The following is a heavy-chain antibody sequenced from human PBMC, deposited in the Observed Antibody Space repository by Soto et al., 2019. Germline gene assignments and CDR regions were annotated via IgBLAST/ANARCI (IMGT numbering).Heavy chain of an antibody. CDR3: ARDGMGSSWWGDYYYYYGMDV. V-gene: IGHV6-1*01. Sequence: SQTLSLTCAIPGDSVSSNSAAWNWIRQSPSRGLEWLGRTYYRSKWYNDYAVSVKSRITINPDTSKNQFSLQLNSVTPEDTAVYYCARDGMGSSWWGDYYYYYGMDVWGQGTTVTVSS. D-gene: IGHD6-13*01. CDR2: TYYRSKWYN. J-gene: IGHJ6*02. CDR1: GDSVSSNSAA.